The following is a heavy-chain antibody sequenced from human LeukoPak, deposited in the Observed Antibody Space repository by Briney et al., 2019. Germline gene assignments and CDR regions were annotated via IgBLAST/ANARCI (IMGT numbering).Heavy chain of an antibody. J-gene: IGHJ6*02. D-gene: IGHD1-20*01. CDR3: ARVNWNDRRGMDV. CDR1: GGTFSSYA. Sequence: GASVKVSCKASGGTFSSYAISWVRQAPGQGLEWMGGIIPIFGTANYAQKFQGRVTITAGESTSTAYMELSSLRSEDTAVYYCARVNWNDRRGMDVWGQGTTVTVSS. CDR2: IIPIFGTA. V-gene: IGHV1-69*13.